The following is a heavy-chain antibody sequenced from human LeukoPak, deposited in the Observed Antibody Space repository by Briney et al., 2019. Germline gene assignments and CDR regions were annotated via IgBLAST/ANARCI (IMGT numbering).Heavy chain of an antibody. J-gene: IGHJ4*02. CDR2: INPNSGGT. D-gene: IGHD3-9*01. Sequence: GASVKVSCKASGYTFTGYYMHWVRQAPGQGLEWMGWINPNSGGTDFAQKFRGRVTMTRDTSISTAYMELSRLRSDDAAVYYCARGTKVTVFKMDYWGQGTLVTVSS. CDR3: ARGTKVTVFKMDY. V-gene: IGHV1-2*02. CDR1: GYTFTGYY.